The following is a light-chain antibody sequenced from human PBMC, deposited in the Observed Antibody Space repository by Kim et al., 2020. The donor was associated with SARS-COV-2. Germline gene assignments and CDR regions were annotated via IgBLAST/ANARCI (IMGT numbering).Light chain of an antibody. CDR1: QSVSSNY. Sequence: SPGESATLSWRASQSVSSNYLAWYQQKPGQAPRLLIYGASSRATGIPDRFSGSGSGTDFTLTITRLEPEDFAVYYCQQYSSSPATFGQGTKVDIK. J-gene: IGKJ1*01. V-gene: IGKV3-20*01. CDR2: GAS. CDR3: QQYSSSPAT.